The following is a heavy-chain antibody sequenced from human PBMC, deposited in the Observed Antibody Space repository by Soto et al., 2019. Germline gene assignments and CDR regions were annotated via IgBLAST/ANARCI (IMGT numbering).Heavy chain of an antibody. CDR3: AKDRIMGSTTFWGMDV. CDR2: IIGSGGRT. D-gene: IGHD3-16*01. CDR1: GFTFSSYA. Sequence: EVQLLESGGGLVQPGGSLRLSCAASGFTFSSYAMSWVRQAPGKGLEWVSAIIGSGGRTHYADSVKGRFTISRDNSKNTLYLQMNSLRVEDTAVYYCAKDRIMGSTTFWGMDVWGQGTTVTVSS. J-gene: IGHJ6*02. V-gene: IGHV3-23*01.